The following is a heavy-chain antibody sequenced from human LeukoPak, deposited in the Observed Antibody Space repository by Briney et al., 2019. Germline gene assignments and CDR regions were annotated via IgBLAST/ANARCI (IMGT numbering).Heavy chain of an antibody. CDR2: LSGSGGST. CDR3: AKDWLPWYYYMDV. D-gene: IGHD5-12*01. J-gene: IGHJ6*03. CDR1: GFTLSSYA. Sequence: GGSLRLSCAASGFTLSSYAMSGVREAPGKGLEWVSALSGSGGSTYYADSVQGRFTISRDNSTNTLYLQMNSLRAEDTAVYYCAKDWLPWYYYMDVWGKGTTVTVSS. V-gene: IGHV3-23*01.